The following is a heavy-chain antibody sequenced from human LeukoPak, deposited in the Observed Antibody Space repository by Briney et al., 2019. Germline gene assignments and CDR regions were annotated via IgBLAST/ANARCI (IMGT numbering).Heavy chain of an antibody. CDR3: AREVPSVGHYLEY. D-gene: IGHD1-26*01. Sequence: GGSLRLSCAVSGFTLSTSSMNWVRQAPGKGLEWVSYISSSSSAIFYADSVKGRFTISRDNAKNSVYLQMSSLRAEDTAVYYCAREVPSVGHYLEYWGQGTLVTVSS. CDR1: GFTLSTSS. J-gene: IGHJ4*02. CDR2: ISSSSSAI. V-gene: IGHV3-48*01.